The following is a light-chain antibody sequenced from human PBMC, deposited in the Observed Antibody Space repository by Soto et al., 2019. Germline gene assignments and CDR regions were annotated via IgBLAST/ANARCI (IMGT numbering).Light chain of an antibody. J-gene: IGKJ2*01. CDR3: QQRTNLPLYT. V-gene: IGKV3-11*01. Sequence: DIVLTQSPATLSLSPGDGVTVSCRASQNVDTYLAWYQQMPGQAPRLLFYDASKRATGIPDRDGASGSGTDFIFTISSLEPEDSSVYYCQQRTNLPLYTFGQGTKLEIK. CDR2: DAS. CDR1: QNVDTY.